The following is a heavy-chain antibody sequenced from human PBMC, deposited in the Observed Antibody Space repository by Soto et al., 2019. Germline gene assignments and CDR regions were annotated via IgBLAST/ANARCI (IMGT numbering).Heavy chain of an antibody. J-gene: IGHJ5*02. CDR1: GFTFSAYS. V-gene: IGHV3-48*02. CDR2: ITCSSATI. CDR3: ARDNGRAGSFDX. Sequence: PGGSLRVSCAASGFTFSAYSMNWVRQAPGKGLERVQYITCSSATIYYADSVKVRATISSDNAKNSLYLQMNSLREEDTAVYYCARDNGRAGSFDXWGQGTLVTVSX.